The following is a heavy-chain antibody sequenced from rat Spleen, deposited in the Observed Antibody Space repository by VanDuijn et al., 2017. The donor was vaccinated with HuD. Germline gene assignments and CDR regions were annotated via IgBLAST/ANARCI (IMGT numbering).Heavy chain of an antibody. J-gene: IGHJ2*01. CDR3: TRENWVLDY. CDR1: GLTFNNYW. D-gene: IGHD1-7*01. Sequence: EVPLVESGGGLVQPGRSLKLSCVASGLTFNNYWMTWIRQAPGKGLEWVASITHVGGITYYPDSVRGRFTISRDDTRSTLYLQMNSLRSEDTATYYCTRENWVLDYWGHGVMVTVSS. CDR2: ITHVGGIT. V-gene: IGHV5-31*01.